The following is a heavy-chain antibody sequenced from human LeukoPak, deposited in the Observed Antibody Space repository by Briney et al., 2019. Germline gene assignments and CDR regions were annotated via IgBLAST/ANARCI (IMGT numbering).Heavy chain of an antibody. Sequence: SETLSLTCTVSGGSFSSSYYYWGWIRQPPGKGLEWIGSISYSGSTYYNSSLKSRVTISVDTSKNQFSLKLSSVTAADTAMYYCARVKDPGGYYYYYYMDVWGKGTTVTVSS. J-gene: IGHJ6*03. CDR3: ARVKDPGGYYYYYYMDV. CDR2: ISYSGST. D-gene: IGHD3-16*01. V-gene: IGHV4-39*07. CDR1: GGSFSSSYYY.